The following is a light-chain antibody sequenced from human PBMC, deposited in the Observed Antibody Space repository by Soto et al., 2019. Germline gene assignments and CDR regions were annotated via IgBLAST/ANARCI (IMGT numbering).Light chain of an antibody. CDR1: QNVYNN. J-gene: IGKJ4*01. CDR3: QQCRNWPLT. V-gene: IGKV3-15*01. Sequence: EIVMTQSPATLSVSPGEGATLSCKASQNVYNNLAWYQQRPGQPPRLLIYDASTRAPGISARFSGSGYGTEFTLTISSLQSEDFAVDFCQQCRNWPLTFGGGTKVEIK. CDR2: DAS.